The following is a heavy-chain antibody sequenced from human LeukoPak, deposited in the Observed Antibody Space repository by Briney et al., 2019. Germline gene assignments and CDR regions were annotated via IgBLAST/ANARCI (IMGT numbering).Heavy chain of an antibody. V-gene: IGHV3-74*01. D-gene: IGHD6-19*01. CDR1: GFTFSNYW. Sequence: PGGSLRLSCAASGFTFSNYWMHWVRQAPGKGLVWVSRINSDGSSTNYADSVKGRFTISRDNSKNTLYLQMNSLRAEDTAVYYCARTGLFILGKWLGPFDYWGQGTLVTVSS. CDR2: INSDGSST. J-gene: IGHJ4*02. CDR3: ARTGLFILGKWLGPFDY.